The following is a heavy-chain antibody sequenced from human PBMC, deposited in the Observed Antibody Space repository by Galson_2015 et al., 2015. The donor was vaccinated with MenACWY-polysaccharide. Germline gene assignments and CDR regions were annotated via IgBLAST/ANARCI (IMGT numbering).Heavy chain of an antibody. CDR1: GFTFSSYA. D-gene: IGHD3-9*01. Sequence: SLRLSCAASGFTFSSYAMRWVRQAPGKGLEWVSAISGSGVSTYYADSVKGRFTISRDNSKNTLYLQMNSLSAEDTAVYYFAKDGKLRYFDDWYQEEFDYWGQGTLVTVSS. J-gene: IGHJ4*02. V-gene: IGHV3-23*01. CDR3: AKDGKLRYFDDWYQEEFDY. CDR2: ISGSGVST.